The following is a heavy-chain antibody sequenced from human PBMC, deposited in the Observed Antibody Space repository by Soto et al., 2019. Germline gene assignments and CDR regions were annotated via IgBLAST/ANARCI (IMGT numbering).Heavy chain of an antibody. CDR3: AKVRPLRDCTRTSFLGAFDI. V-gene: IGHV3-23*01. J-gene: IGHJ3*02. CDR1: GFTFSSYA. D-gene: IGHD2-2*01. Sequence: EVQLLESGGGLVQPGGSLRLSCAASGFTFSSYAMSWVRQAPGKGLEWDSAITASGDTTYYEDSMKGRFTISRDNSKSTMYLQMNSLRAADTAVYYCAKVRPLRDCTRTSFLGAFDIWGQGTMVTVSS. CDR2: ITASGDTT.